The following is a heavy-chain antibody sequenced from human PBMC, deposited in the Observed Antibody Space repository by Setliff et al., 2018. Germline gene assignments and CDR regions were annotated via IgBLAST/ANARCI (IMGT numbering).Heavy chain of an antibody. Sequence: GGSLRLSCAASGFTFSGSTMHWVRQASGKGLEWVGRIRSKTSGFATAYSASVKGRLTISRDDSMNTLYLQMTGLRTDDTALYYCATLYPWDPDAFDLWGQGTMVTVSS. J-gene: IGHJ3*01. V-gene: IGHV3-73*01. CDR1: GFTFSGST. CDR3: ATLYPWDPDAFDL. CDR2: IRSKTSGFAT. D-gene: IGHD3-16*01.